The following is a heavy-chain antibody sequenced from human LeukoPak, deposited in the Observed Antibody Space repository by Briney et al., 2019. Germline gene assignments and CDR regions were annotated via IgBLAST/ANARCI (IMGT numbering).Heavy chain of an antibody. Sequence: PSETLSLTCTASGGSISSYYWSWIRQPPGKGLEWIGYIYYSGSTNYNPSLKSRVTISVDTSKNQFSLKLSSVTAADTAVYYCARDLGDGYNPYYFDYWGQGTLVTVSS. J-gene: IGHJ4*02. D-gene: IGHD5-24*01. V-gene: IGHV4-59*01. CDR1: GGSISSYY. CDR2: IYYSGST. CDR3: ARDLGDGYNPYYFDY.